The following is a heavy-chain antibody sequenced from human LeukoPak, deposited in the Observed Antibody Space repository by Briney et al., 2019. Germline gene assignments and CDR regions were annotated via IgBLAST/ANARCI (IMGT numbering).Heavy chain of an antibody. V-gene: IGHV4-59*01. CDR2: IYYSGST. J-gene: IGHJ4*02. CDR1: GGSISSYY. CDR3: ARRTGSGYYVFDY. D-gene: IGHD3-3*01. Sequence: PSETLSLTCTVSGGSISSYYWSWIRQPPGKGLEWIGYIYYSGSTNYNPSLKSRVTISVDTSKNQFSLKLSSVTAADTDVYYCARRTGSGYYVFDYWGQGTLVTVSS.